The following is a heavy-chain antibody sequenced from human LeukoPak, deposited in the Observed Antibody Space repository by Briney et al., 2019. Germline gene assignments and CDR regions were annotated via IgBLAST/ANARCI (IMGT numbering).Heavy chain of an antibody. CDR3: AKGSCSSTSCKYDY. V-gene: IGHV3-23*01. CDR2: ISGSGGST. J-gene: IGHJ4*02. D-gene: IGHD2-2*01. CDR1: GLTFSSYA. Sequence: PGGSLRLSCAASGLTFSSYAMSWVRQAPGKGLEWVSAISGSGGSTYYADSVKGRFTISRDNSKNTLYLQMNSLRAEDTAVYYCAKGSCSSTSCKYDYWGQGTLVTVSS.